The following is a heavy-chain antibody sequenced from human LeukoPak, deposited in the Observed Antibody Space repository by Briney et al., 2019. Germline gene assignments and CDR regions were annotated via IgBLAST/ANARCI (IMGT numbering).Heavy chain of an antibody. J-gene: IGHJ4*02. D-gene: IGHD6-13*01. Sequence: GGSLRLSCAASGFTFSSCAMSWVRQAPGKGLEWVSAISGSGGSTYYADSVKGRFTISRDNSKNTLYPQINSLRAEDTAVYYCAKYSSSWYEAPIDYWGQGTLVTVSS. V-gene: IGHV3-23*01. CDR3: AKYSSSWYEAPIDY. CDR1: GFTFSSCA. CDR2: ISGSGGST.